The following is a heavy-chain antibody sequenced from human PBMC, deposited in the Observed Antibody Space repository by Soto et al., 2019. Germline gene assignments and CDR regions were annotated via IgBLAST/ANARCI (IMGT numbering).Heavy chain of an antibody. CDR2: MYYSVST. D-gene: IGHD6-19*01. Sequence: QVHLQESGPGRVKPSETLSLNCTVSGGSVSSGSYYWSWIRQPPGKGLEWIGYMYYSVSTNYNPSPKGRVTISVDTSKNQFSLKLSSVTAADTAVYDCARGIEGWYQGRYYYGMDVWGQGTTVTVSS. J-gene: IGHJ6*02. CDR3: ARGIEGWYQGRYYYGMDV. CDR1: GGSVSSGSYY. V-gene: IGHV4-61*01.